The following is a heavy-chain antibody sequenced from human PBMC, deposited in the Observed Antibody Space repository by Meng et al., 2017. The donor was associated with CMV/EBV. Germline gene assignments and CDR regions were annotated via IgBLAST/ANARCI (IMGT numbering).Heavy chain of an antibody. J-gene: IGHJ6*02. CDR2: IYYSGST. CDR3: ARVGEGGYGYSSSWYYYYYGMDV. CDR1: GGSTSSYY. D-gene: IGHD6-13*01. Sequence: SDTLSLTCTVPGGSTSSYYWSWIRQPPGKGLEWIGYIYYSGSTNYNPSLKSRVTISVDTSKNQFSLKLGSVTAADTAVYYCARVGEGGYGYSSSWYYYYYGMDVWGQGTTVTVSS. V-gene: IGHV4-59*01.